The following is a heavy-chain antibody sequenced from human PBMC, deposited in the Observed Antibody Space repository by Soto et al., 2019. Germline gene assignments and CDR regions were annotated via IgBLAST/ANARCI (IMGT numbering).Heavy chain of an antibody. CDR3: ARAGAYCSSTSCHYYYYGMDV. CDR1: GYTFTSYA. D-gene: IGHD2-2*01. V-gene: IGHV1-3*01. CDR2: INAGNGNT. J-gene: IGHJ6*02. Sequence: ASVKVSCKASGYTFTSYAMHWVRQAPGQRLEWMGWINAGNGNTKYSQKFQGRVTITRDTSASTAYMELSSLRSEDTAVYYCARAGAYCSSTSCHYYYYGMDVWGQGTTVTVSS.